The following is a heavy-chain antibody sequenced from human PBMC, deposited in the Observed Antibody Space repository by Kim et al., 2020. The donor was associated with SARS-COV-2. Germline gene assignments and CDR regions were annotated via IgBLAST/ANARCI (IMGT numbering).Heavy chain of an antibody. Sequence: SETLSLTCTVSGYSISSGYYWGWIRQPPGKGLEWIGSIYHSGSTYYNPSLKSRVTISVDTSKNQFSLKLSSVTAADTAVYYCARDSSYGDYRYFQHWGQG. CDR2: IYHSGST. CDR3: ARDSSYGDYRYFQH. J-gene: IGHJ1*01. V-gene: IGHV4-38-2*02. D-gene: IGHD4-17*01. CDR1: GYSISSGYY.